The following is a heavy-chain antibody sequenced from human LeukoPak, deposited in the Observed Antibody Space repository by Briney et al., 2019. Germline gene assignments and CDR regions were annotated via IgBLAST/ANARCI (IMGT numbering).Heavy chain of an antibody. CDR1: GGSISSYY. J-gene: IGHJ6*03. V-gene: IGHV4-34*01. CDR2: INHSGST. D-gene: IGHD6-19*01. CDR3: ARLTPRRIAVAYMDV. Sequence: SETLSLTCTVSGGSISSYYWSWIRQPPGKGLEWIGEINHSGSTNYNPSLKSRVTISVDTSKNQFSLKLSSVTAADTAVYYCARLTPRRIAVAYMDVWGKGTTVTISS.